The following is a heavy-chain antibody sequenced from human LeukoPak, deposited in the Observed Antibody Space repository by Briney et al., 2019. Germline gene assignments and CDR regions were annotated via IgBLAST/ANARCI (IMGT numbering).Heavy chain of an antibody. V-gene: IGHV3-20*04. CDR2: INWNGDNT. CDR1: GFTFSSYE. CDR3: MSHHSSTWPHYYMYV. J-gene: IGHJ6*03. D-gene: IGHD6-13*01. Sequence: PGGSLRLSCAASGFTFSSYEMNWVRQAPGKGLEWVSGINWNGDNTHYADSVKGRFTISRDNAKNSLYLQMNSLRVEDAALYYCMSHHSSTWPHYYMYVWGKGTTVTVSS.